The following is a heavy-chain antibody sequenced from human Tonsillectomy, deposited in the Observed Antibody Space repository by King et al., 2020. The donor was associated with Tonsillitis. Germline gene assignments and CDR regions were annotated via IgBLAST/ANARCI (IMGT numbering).Heavy chain of an antibody. D-gene: IGHD3-16*01. J-gene: IGHJ5*02. V-gene: IGHV2-5*01. Sequence: TLKESGPTLVKPTQILTLTCTFSGFSLSTSGVGVAWIRQPPGKALDWLAIIYWNDDKRYSPALKSRLTIAKDTSKNQVVLTMTNMDPVDTATYYCAHIRYRGRYGFGPRYWFDPWGQGTLVTVSS. CDR2: IYWNDDK. CDR3: AHIRYRGRYGFGPRYWFDP. CDR1: GFSLSTSGVG.